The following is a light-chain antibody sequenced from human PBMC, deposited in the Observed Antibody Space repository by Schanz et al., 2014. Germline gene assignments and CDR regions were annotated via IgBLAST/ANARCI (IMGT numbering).Light chain of an antibody. CDR3: QHYHSWPYT. CDR1: QSVGSN. J-gene: IGKJ2*01. Sequence: EIVMTQSPATLSVSPGERATLSCRASQSVGSNLAWYQQKPGQTPRLLIYGASTRATGIPAKFSGSGSGTEFTLTISSLQPEDLAVYYCQHYHSWPYTFGQGSKLDIK. CDR2: GAS. V-gene: IGKV3-15*01.